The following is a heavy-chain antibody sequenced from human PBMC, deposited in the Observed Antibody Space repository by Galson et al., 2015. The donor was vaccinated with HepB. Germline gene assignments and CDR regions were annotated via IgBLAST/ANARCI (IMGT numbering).Heavy chain of an antibody. Sequence: SVKVSCKASGYTFTSYGISWVRQAPGQGLEWMGWISAYNGNTNYAQKLQGRVTMTTGTSTSTAYMELRSLRSDDTAVYYCVRGGGRITIFGVVMGDDAFDIWGQGTMVTVSS. CDR2: ISAYNGNT. V-gene: IGHV1-18*01. J-gene: IGHJ3*02. CDR3: VRGGGRITIFGVVMGDDAFDI. CDR1: GYTFTSYG. D-gene: IGHD3-3*01.